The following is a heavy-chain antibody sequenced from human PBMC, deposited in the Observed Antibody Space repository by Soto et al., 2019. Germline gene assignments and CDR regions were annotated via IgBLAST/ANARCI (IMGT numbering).Heavy chain of an antibody. CDR1: GGTFSSYT. V-gene: IGHV1-69*08. CDR3: ARAVSIQVPAPLGS. CDR2: IVPILDKT. Sequence: QVPLVQSGAEVKKPGSSVKVPCKVSGGTFSSYTITWVRQAPEQGLEWMGRIVPILDKTNYAPEFQGRLTITADKSSTTAFMELSGLRFEDSAIYYCARAVSIQVPAPLGSWGQGTLVTVSS. J-gene: IGHJ5*02. D-gene: IGHD2-2*01.